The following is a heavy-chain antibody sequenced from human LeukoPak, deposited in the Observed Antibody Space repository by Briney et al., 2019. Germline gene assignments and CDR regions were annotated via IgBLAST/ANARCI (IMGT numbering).Heavy chain of an antibody. CDR1: GGSFSGYY. CDR2: INHSGST. CDR3: ARGLMVRGPSDY. V-gene: IGHV4-34*01. Sequence: PSETLSLTCGVYGGSFSGYYWSWIRQPPGKGLEWIGEINHSGSTNYNPSLKSRVTISVDTSKNQFSLKLSSVTAADTTVYYCARGLMVRGPSDYWGQGTLVTVSS. J-gene: IGHJ4*02. D-gene: IGHD3-10*01.